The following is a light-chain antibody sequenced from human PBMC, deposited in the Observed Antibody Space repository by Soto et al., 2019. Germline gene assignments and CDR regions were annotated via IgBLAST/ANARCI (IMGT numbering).Light chain of an antibody. CDR1: QSLTNNY. CDR2: GAS. J-gene: IGKJ1*01. CDR3: QQYEAVVT. Sequence: EIVLTQSPVTLSLSPGERATLSCRANQSLTNNYFAWYQQKPGRALRLLIDGASTRATGIPDRFSGSGSGTDFTLTISRLEPEDVAVYYCQQYEAVVTFGQGTKVEI. V-gene: IGKV3-20*01.